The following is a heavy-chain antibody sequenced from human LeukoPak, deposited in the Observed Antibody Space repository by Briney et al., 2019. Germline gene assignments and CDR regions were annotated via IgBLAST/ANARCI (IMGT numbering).Heavy chain of an antibody. D-gene: IGHD3-10*01. CDR2: ITSGVGIT. CDR1: GFTFSNFG. CDR3: AKGDYYDFDY. J-gene: IGHJ4*02. V-gene: IGHV3-23*01. Sequence: GGSLRLSCAASGFTFSNFGMNWVRQAPGKGLEWVSIITSGVGITYYADSVKGRFTISRDNSKNTLYLQVNSLRAEDTAVYYCAKGDYYDFDYWGQGTLVTVSS.